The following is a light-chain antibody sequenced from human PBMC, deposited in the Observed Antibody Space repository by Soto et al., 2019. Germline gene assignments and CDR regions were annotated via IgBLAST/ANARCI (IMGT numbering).Light chain of an antibody. J-gene: IGKJ4*01. Sequence: DIVMTQSPDSLAVSLGERATINCKSSQSVLYNSDNKNYLAWYQQKAGQPPKLLIYWASTRDSGVPDRFSGSGSGADFTLTINNLQAEDMSVYYCQQYYTTLSFGGGTKVEIK. CDR2: WAS. CDR1: QSVLYNSDNKNY. V-gene: IGKV4-1*01. CDR3: QQYYTTLS.